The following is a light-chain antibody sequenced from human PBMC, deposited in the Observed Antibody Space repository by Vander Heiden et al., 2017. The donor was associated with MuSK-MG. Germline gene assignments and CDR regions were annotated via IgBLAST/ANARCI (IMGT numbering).Light chain of an antibody. V-gene: IGKV1-39*01. CDR2: GAS. J-gene: IGKJ1*01. CDR3: QQSYSTPWT. Sequence: DLQMTQSPSSLSASVGDRVTITCRASQSISNHLNWYQQKPGKAPQLLIYGASTLQSGVPSRFSGSGSGTEFTLTISSLQPEDFASYYCQQSYSTPWTFGQGTKVEIK. CDR1: QSISNH.